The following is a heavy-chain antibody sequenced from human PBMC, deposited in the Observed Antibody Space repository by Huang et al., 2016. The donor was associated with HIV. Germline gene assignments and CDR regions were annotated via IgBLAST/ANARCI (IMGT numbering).Heavy chain of an antibody. D-gene: IGHD2-15*01. J-gene: IGHJ5*02. V-gene: IGHV6-1*01. CDR1: GDRVPSSSSA. Sequence: QVQLQQSGPGLVRRSQTLSLTCAISGDRVPSSSSAWNWIRQSPARGLEWLGRKYYRAKRNNDFAPSVRPRMTITPETSKNQFALRLNSVTPDDTAVYYCARVRCSGGYCYGWFDTWGQGILVTVSS. CDR2: KYYRAKRNN. CDR3: ARVRCSGGYCYGWFDT.